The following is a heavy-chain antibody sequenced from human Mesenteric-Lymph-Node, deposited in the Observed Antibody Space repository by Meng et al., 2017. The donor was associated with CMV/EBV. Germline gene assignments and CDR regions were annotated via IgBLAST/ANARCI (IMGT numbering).Heavy chain of an antibody. J-gene: IGHJ6*02. V-gene: IGHV3-21*01. CDR2: ISSSSSYI. CDR3: ARESSVSIFGVLIRRGIGMDV. CDR1: GFTFSSYS. D-gene: IGHD3-3*02. Sequence: GESLKISCAASGFTFSSYSMNWVRQAPGKGLEWVSSISSSSSYIYYADSVKGRFTISRDNAKNALYLQMNSLRAEDAAVYYCARESSVSIFGVLIRRGIGMDVWGQGTTVTVSS.